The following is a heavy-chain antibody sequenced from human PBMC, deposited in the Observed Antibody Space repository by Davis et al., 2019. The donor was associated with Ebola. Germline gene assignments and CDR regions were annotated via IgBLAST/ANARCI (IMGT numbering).Heavy chain of an antibody. CDR3: ARLIRGYCSGGSCRDY. CDR2: IYPGDSDT. CDR1: GYTFTTYW. Sequence: GESLKISCKGSGYTFTTYWIGWVRQMPGKGLEWMGIIYPGDSDTRYSPSFQGQVTIPADKSISTAYLQWSSLKASDTAMYYCARLIRGYCSGGSCRDYWGQGTLVTVSS. D-gene: IGHD2-15*01. J-gene: IGHJ4*02. V-gene: IGHV5-51*01.